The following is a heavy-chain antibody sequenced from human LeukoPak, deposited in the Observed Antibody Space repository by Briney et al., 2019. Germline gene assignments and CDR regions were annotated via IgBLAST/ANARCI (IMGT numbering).Heavy chain of an antibody. Sequence: ASVKVSCKASGYTFTGYYMHWVRQAPGQGPEWMGWINPNSGVTNHAQKFQGRVTMTRDTSISTAYMELSRLRSDDTAVYYCARDNSVGDVAWWFDPWGQGTLVTVSS. CDR2: INPNSGVT. CDR1: GYTFTGYY. V-gene: IGHV1-2*02. CDR3: ARDNSVGDVAWWFDP. J-gene: IGHJ5*02. D-gene: IGHD1-26*01.